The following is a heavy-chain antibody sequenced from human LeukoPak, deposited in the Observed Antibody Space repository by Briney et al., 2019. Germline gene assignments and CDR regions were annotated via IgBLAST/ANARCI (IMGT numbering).Heavy chain of an antibody. CDR2: ISAYNGNT. CDR3: ARVRMGATNA. Sequence: ASVKVSCKASGYTFTSYGISWVRQAPGQGLEWMGWISAYNGNTNYAQKFQGRVTMTRDTSISTAYMELSRLRSDDTAVYYCARVRMGATNAWGQGTLVTVPS. V-gene: IGHV1-18*01. CDR1: GYTFTSYG. J-gene: IGHJ5*02. D-gene: IGHD1-26*01.